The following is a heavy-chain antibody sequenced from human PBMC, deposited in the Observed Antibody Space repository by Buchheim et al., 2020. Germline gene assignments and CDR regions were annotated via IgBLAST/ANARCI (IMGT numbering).Heavy chain of an antibody. CDR2: IYTSGST. Sequence: QVQLQESGPGLVKPSQTLSLTCTVSGGSISSGSYYWSWIRQPAGKGLEWIGRIYTSGSTNYNPSLKSRVTISVDTSKNQFSLKLSSVTAADTAVYYCARGFTIFGVAPAEYYYYGMDVWGQGTT. V-gene: IGHV4-61*02. CDR1: GGSISSGSYY. J-gene: IGHJ6*02. CDR3: ARGFTIFGVAPAEYYYYGMDV. D-gene: IGHD3-3*01.